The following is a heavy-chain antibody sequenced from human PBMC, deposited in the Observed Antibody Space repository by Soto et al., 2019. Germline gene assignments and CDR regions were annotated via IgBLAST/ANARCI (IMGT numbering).Heavy chain of an antibody. CDR1: GGSIISDGYS. J-gene: IGHJ3*02. CDR3: VRRSPEDAFDI. CDR2: IYEGGNT. Sequence: LSLTCAVSGGSIISDGYSRSWIRQPPGKGLQWIGHIYEGGNTYYTPSLESRVAISTDKSKNQFSLRLSSVTAADTAVYYCVRRSPEDAFDIWGQGTMVTVSS. V-gene: IGHV4-30-2*01.